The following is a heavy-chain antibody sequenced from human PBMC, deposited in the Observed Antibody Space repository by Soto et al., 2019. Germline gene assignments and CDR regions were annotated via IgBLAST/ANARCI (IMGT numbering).Heavy chain of an antibody. Sequence: KPSETLSLTCTVSGASISSGDYFWSWIRQSPGKGLQWIGYIYDSGSSYYNPSLKSRVTMSVDTSKNQFSLKLSSVTAAYTAVYYCAREKGYISGPKNFDYWGQGTMVTVSS. J-gene: IGHJ4*02. CDR2: IYDSGSS. CDR1: GASISSGDYF. D-gene: IGHD5-12*01. V-gene: IGHV4-30-4*01. CDR3: AREKGYISGPKNFDY.